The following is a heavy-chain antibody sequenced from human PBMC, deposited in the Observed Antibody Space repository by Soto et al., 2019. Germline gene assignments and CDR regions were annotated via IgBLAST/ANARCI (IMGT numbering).Heavy chain of an antibody. CDR1: GGSFSGYY. CDR3: ARGFSVSGIVLMVYAIKGGQTYMDV. V-gene: IGHV4-34*01. Sequence: SETLSLTCAVYGGSFSGYYWSWIRQPPGKGLEWIGEINHSGSTNYNPSLKSRVTISVDTSKNQFSLKLSSVTAADTAVYYCARGFSVSGIVLMVYAIKGGQTYMDVWGEGTTVTVSS. CDR2: INHSGST. J-gene: IGHJ6*03. D-gene: IGHD2-8*01.